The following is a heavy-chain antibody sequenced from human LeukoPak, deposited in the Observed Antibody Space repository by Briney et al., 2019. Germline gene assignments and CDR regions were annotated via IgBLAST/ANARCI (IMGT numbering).Heavy chain of an antibody. V-gene: IGHV4-59*01. D-gene: IGHD3-16*01. CDR3: ARGTSGDY. CDR1: GGSISSYY. J-gene: IGHJ4*02. CDR2: IYYSGST. Sequence: SETLSLTCTVSGGSISSYYRSWIRQPPGKGLEWIGYIYYSGSTNYNPSLKSRVTISVDTSKNQFSLKLSSVTAADTAVYYCARGTSGDYWGQGTLVTVSS.